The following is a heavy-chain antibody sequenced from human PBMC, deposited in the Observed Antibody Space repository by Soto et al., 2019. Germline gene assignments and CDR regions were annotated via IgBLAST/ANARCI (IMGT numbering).Heavy chain of an antibody. CDR1: GGSISSSSYY. CDR2: IYYSGST. D-gene: IGHD5-12*01. J-gene: IGHJ6*02. V-gene: IGHV4-39*01. CDR3: ARRESGYDPAYYYYGMDV. Sequence: SSETLSLTCTVSGGSISSSSYYWGWIRQPPGKGLEWIGSIYYSGSTYYNPSLKSRVTISVDTSKNQFSLKLSSVTAADTAVYYCARRESGYDPAYYYYGMDVWGQGTTVTVSS.